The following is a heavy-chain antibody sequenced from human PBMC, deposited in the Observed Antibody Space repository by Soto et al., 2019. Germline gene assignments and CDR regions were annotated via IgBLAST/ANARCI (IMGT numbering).Heavy chain of an antibody. CDR3: ARDLFHTIAAAGTNNWFDP. CDR2: INPSGGST. V-gene: IGHV1-46*01. J-gene: IGHJ5*02. CDR1: GYTFTSYY. Sequence: GASVKVSCKATGYTFTSYYMHWVRQAPGQGLEWMGIINPSGGSTSYAQKFQGRVTMTRDTSTSTVYMELSSLRSEDTAVYYCARDLFHTIAAAGTNNWFDPWGQGTLVTVSS. D-gene: IGHD6-13*01.